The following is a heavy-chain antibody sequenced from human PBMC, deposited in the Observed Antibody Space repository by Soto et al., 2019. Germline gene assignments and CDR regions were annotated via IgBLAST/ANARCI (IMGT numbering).Heavy chain of an antibody. CDR3: ARVEMVYDPSHAFDI. J-gene: IGHJ3*02. V-gene: IGHV3-30-3*01. CDR1: GFTFSSYA. Sequence: QVQLVESGGGVVQPGRSLRLSCAASGFTFSSYAMHWVRQAPGKGLEWVAVISYDGSNKYYADSVKGRFTISRDNSKNTLYLQMNSLRAEDTAVYYCARVEMVYDPSHAFDIWGQGTMVTVSS. CDR2: ISYDGSNK. D-gene: IGHD2-8*01.